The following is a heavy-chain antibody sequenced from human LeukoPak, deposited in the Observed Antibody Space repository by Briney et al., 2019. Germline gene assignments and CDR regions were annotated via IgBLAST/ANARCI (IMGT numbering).Heavy chain of an antibody. CDR2: INPNSGGT. V-gene: IGHV1-2*02. J-gene: IGHJ6*03. CDR1: GYTFTGYY. D-gene: IGHD3-10*01. CDR3: ATSSPITMVRGVILLTPSSYYYMDV. Sequence: ASVKVSCKASGYTFTGYYMHWVRQAPGQGLEWMGWINPNSGGTNYAQKFQGRVTMTEDTSTDTAYMELSSLRSEDTAVYYCATSSPITMVRGVILLTPSSYYYMDVWGKGTTVTVSS.